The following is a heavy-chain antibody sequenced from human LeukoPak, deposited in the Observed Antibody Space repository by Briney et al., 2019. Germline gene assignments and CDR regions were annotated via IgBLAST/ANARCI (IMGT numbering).Heavy chain of an antibody. V-gene: IGHV3-33*01. J-gene: IGHJ4*02. Sequence: GRSLRLSCAASGFTFSTYGMHWVRQAPGKGLEWVALIWNDVINKYYADSVKGRFTISRDNSKNTLLLQMDSLRAEDTAVYYCARDIGDCSSGTCYSDYFDYWGQGTLVTVSS. CDR1: GFTFSTYG. D-gene: IGHD2-15*01. CDR2: IWNDVINK. CDR3: ARDIGDCSSGTCYSDYFDY.